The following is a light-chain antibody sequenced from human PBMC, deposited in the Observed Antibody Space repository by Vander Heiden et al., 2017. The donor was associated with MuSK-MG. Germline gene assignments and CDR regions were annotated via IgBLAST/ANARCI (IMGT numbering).Light chain of an antibody. CDR3: QSYDTRLSGYV. V-gene: IGLV1-40*01. CDR2: ANS. Sequence: QSVLTQPPSVSGAPGQRVTISCTGSSSNIGAGYTVHWYQQLPGTAPKLLIYANSNRPSGVPDRFSGSGSGTSVSLAITGLQAEDEADYFCQSYDTRLSGYVFGTGTKVTVL. CDR1: SSNIGAGYT. J-gene: IGLJ1*01.